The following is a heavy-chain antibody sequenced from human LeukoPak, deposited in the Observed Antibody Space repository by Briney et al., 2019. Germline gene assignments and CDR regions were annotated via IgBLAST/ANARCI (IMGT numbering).Heavy chain of an antibody. Sequence: PGGSLRLSCAASGFTFDDYGMSWVRQAPGKGLEWVSGINWNGGNTGYADFVKGRFTISRDNVKNSLYLQMNSLRAEDTALYYCARAPGVRYYYYMDVWGKGTTVTVSS. CDR1: GFTFDDYG. CDR2: INWNGGNT. D-gene: IGHD2-8*01. J-gene: IGHJ6*03. CDR3: ARAPGVRYYYYMDV. V-gene: IGHV3-20*04.